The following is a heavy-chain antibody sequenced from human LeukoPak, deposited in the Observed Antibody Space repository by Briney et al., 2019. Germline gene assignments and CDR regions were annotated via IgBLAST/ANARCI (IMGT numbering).Heavy chain of an antibody. D-gene: IGHD2-2*01. V-gene: IGHV4-34*01. CDR1: GGSFSGYY. CDR2: INHSGST. J-gene: IGHJ6*02. Sequence: ASETPSLTCAVYGGSFSGYYWSWIRQPPGKGLEWIGEINHSGSTNYNPSLKSRVTISVDTSKNQFSLKLSSVTAADTAVYYCARGQLPDNYYYYGMDVWGQGTTVTVSS. CDR3: ARGQLPDNYYYYGMDV.